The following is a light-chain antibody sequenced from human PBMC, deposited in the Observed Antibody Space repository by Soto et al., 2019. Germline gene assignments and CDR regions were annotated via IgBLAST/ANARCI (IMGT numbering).Light chain of an antibody. V-gene: IGKV1-5*03. CDR2: KAS. J-gene: IGKJ4*01. Sequence: DIQMTQSPSTLSASLGDRVTITCRASQSISSWLAWYQQKPGKAPKLLIYKASSLESGVPSRFSGSGSGTEFTLTISSLHPDDFATYYCQPYNSYSLTFGGGTKVDTK. CDR1: QSISSW. CDR3: QPYNSYSLT.